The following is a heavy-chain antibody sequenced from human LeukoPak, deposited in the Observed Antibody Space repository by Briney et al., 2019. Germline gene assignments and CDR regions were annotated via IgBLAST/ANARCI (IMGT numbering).Heavy chain of an antibody. J-gene: IGHJ4*02. D-gene: IGHD6-13*01. V-gene: IGHV3-7*03. CDR3: ATSTAAAGTD. CDR2: IKQDGSEK. Sequence: GGSLRLSCAASGFTFSSYGMHWVRQAPGKGLKWVANIKQDGSEKYYVDSVKGRFTISRDNAQNSLYLQMNSLRAEDTAIYYCATSTAAAGTDWGQGTLVTVSS. CDR1: GFTFSSYG.